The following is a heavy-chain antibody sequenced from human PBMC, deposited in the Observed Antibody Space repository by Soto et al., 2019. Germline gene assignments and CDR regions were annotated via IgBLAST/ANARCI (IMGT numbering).Heavy chain of an antibody. Sequence: GASVKVSCKASGYTFTSYYMHWVRQAPGQRLEWMGWFDVDNGNTNSSKRFQDRVTITTDTSASTAYMDLSSLRSEDTAVYYCARYNSGCCPYGMDVWGQGTTVTVLL. CDR3: ARYNSGCCPYGMDV. V-gene: IGHV1-3*01. CDR2: FDVDNGNT. D-gene: IGHD6-19*01. J-gene: IGHJ6*02. CDR1: GYTFTSYY.